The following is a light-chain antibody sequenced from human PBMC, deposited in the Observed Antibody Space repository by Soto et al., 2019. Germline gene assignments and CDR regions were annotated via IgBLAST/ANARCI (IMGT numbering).Light chain of an antibody. V-gene: IGLV2-14*01. Sequence: QSVLTQPPSASGSPGQSVAISCTGTSSDVGGYNYVSWYQQHPGKAPKLMIYEVNSRPSGVSNRFSGSKSGSAASLTISGLQAEDEADYYCGSYSSTSTPYVFGGGTKVTVL. CDR3: GSYSSTSTPYV. J-gene: IGLJ1*01. CDR2: EVN. CDR1: SSDVGGYNY.